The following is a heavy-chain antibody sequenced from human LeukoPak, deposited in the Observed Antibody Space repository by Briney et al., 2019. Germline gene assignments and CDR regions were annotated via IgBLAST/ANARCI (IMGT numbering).Heavy chain of an antibody. D-gene: IGHD5-12*01. CDR3: ARGPTVDILANSYQTPLFDY. J-gene: IGHJ4*02. V-gene: IGHV1-46*01. CDR1: GYTFTSYY. Sequence: GASVKVSCKASGYTFTSYYMHWVQQAPGQGLEWMGIINPSGGSTSYAQKFQGRVTMTRDMSTSTVYMELSSLRSEDTAVYYCARGPTVDILANSYQTPLFDYWGQGTLVTVSS. CDR2: INPSGGST.